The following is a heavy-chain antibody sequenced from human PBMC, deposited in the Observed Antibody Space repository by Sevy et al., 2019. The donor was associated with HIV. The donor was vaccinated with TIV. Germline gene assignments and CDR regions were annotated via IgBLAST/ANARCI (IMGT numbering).Heavy chain of an antibody. J-gene: IGHJ4*02. CDR1: GFTFNKAW. V-gene: IGHV3-15*01. D-gene: IGHD3-3*01. Sequence: GGSLRLSCAASGFTFNKAWMTWVRQAPGKGLEWVGRIKSNGDGGTTDYTAPVKGRFTIPRDDSKKTLYLQMNSLKTEDTAGYYCTTKGGFWSGYQYFDYWGQGTLVTVSS. CDR2: IKSNGDGGTT. CDR3: TTKGGFWSGYQYFDY.